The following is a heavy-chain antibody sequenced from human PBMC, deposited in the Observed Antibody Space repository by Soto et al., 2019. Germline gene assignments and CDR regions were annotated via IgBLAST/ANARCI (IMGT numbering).Heavy chain of an antibody. J-gene: IGHJ4*02. CDR2: INHSGST. CDR1: GESFSDYS. CDR3: ARVRYQLLFKP. V-gene: IGHV4-34*01. Sequence: QVQLQQWGAGLVKPSETLSLTCAAYGESFSDYSWSWIRQPPGKGLEWIGEINHSGSTNYNPSLKSRVTISLDTSKRQFYLNLTSVTAADTAVYYCARVRYQLLFKPWGQGPLVTVSS. D-gene: IGHD2-2*01.